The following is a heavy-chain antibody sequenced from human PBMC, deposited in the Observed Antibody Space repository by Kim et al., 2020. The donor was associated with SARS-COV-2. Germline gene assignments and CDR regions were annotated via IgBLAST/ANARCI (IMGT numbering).Heavy chain of an antibody. CDR2: ISYDGSNK. J-gene: IGHJ4*02. Sequence: GGSLRLSCAASGFTFSSYAMHWVRQAPGKGLEWVAVISYDGSNKYYADSVKGRFTISRDNSKNTLHLQMNSLRAEDTAVYYCAREYDYVWGSYRQEFDYWGQGTVVTVSS. CDR1: GFTFSSYA. D-gene: IGHD3-16*02. CDR3: AREYDYVWGSYRQEFDY. V-gene: IGHV3-30*04.